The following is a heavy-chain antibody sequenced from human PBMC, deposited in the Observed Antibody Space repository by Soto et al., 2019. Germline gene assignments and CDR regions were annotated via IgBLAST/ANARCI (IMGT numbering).Heavy chain of an antibody. V-gene: IGHV3-15*01. CDR1: GFTFSNAW. D-gene: IGHD3-16*01. Sequence: GWSLRLSCAASGFTFSNAWMSWVRQAPGKGLEWVGRIKSKTDGGTTDYAAPVEGRFTISRDDSKNTLYLQMNSLKTEDTAVYYCTTFVGGAASLLDYYYYMDVWGKGTTVTVSS. J-gene: IGHJ6*03. CDR3: TTFVGGAASLLDYYYYMDV. CDR2: IKSKTDGGTT.